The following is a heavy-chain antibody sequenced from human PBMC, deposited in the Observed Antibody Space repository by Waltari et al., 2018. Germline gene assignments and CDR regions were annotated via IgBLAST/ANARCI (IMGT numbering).Heavy chain of an antibody. CDR1: GGSISSYY. CDR2: IYTSGST. CDR3: ARDCYYDSSGYYANWFDP. Sequence: QVQLQESGPGLVKPSETLSLTCTVSGGSISSYYWSWIRQPAGKGLEWIGRIYTSGSTTYNPSLKSRVTMSVDTSKNQFSLKLSSVTAADTAVYYCARDCYYDSSGYYANWFDPWGQGTLVTVSS. D-gene: IGHD3-22*01. J-gene: IGHJ5*02. V-gene: IGHV4-4*07.